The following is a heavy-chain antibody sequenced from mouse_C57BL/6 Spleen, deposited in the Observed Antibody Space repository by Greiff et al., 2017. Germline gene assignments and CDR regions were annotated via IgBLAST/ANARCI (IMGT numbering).Heavy chain of an antibody. V-gene: IGHV1-72*01. J-gene: IGHJ4*01. D-gene: IGHD3-2*02. CDR2: IDPNNGGT. Sequence: QVQLKQPGAELVKPGASVKLSCKASGYTFTSYWMHWVKQRPGRGLEWIGRIDPNNGGTKYNEKFKSKATLTVDKPSSTAYMQLSSLTSEDSAVYYCARGKGQLRLAYAMDYWGQGTSVTVSS. CDR3: ARGKGQLRLAYAMDY. CDR1: GYTFTSYW.